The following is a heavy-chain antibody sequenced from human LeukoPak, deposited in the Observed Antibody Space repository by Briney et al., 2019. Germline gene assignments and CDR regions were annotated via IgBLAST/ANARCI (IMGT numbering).Heavy chain of an antibody. Sequence: GESLKISCKGYGYSFTSYWIGWVRQMPGKGLEWMGIIYPGDSDTRYSPSFQGQVTISADKSISTAYLQWSSLKASDTAMYYCARGGYYLSPQYYFDYWGQGTLVTVSS. V-gene: IGHV5-51*01. CDR3: ARGGYYLSPQYYFDY. CDR2: IYPGDSDT. J-gene: IGHJ4*02. CDR1: GYSFTSYW. D-gene: IGHD3-10*01.